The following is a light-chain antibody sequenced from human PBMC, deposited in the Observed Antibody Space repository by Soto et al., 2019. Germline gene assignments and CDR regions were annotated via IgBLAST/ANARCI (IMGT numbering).Light chain of an antibody. CDR1: QSVASTY. CDR3: QQYSRAQGT. V-gene: IGKV3-20*01. J-gene: IGKJ1*01. Sequence: EIVLTQSPGTLSLSPGDRATLSCMASQSVASTYLAWYQHKPGQAPRLLIYDASSRATGIPDRFSGSGSGTDFTLTISRLEPEDFAVYYCQQYSRAQGTFGQGPKVEVK. CDR2: DAS.